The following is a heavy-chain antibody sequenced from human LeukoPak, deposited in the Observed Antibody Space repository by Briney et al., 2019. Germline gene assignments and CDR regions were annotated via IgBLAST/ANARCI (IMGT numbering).Heavy chain of an antibody. J-gene: IGHJ6*02. CDR1: GFMLSSYD. V-gene: IGHV3-13*04. D-gene: IGHD4-17*01. CDR3: ARRPGGGIYGDYGMDV. Sequence: QPGGSLRLSCAASGFMLSSYDMHWVRQVTGKGLEWVSAIDSAGDTYYPDSVKGRFTISRENVKNSLYLQMNSLRAEDTAVYYCARRPGGGIYGDYGMDVWGQGTTVTVSS. CDR2: IDSAGDT.